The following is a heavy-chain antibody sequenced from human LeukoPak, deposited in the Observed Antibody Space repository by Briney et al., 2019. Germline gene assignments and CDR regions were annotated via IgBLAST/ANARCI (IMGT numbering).Heavy chain of an antibody. Sequence: GRSLRLACAASGFTFSSYGMHWVRQAPGKGLEWVAVIWYDGSNKYYVDSVKGRFTTSRDNAKNSLYLQMNSLRAEDTAVYYCARPYSSGWYGRGYFDYWGQGTLVTVSS. V-gene: IGHV3-33*01. CDR3: ARPYSSGWYGRGYFDY. J-gene: IGHJ4*02. CDR1: GFTFSSYG. CDR2: IWYDGSNK. D-gene: IGHD6-19*01.